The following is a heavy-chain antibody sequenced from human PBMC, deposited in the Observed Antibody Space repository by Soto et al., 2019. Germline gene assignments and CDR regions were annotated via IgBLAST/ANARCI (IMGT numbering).Heavy chain of an antibody. CDR2: ISGSDGKT. V-gene: IGHV3-23*01. Sequence: LRLSCAASGFSFGSYAPSWVRQAPGKGLEWVSTISGSDGKTFYADSVKGRFSISRDTSQSTLYLQMNSLRADDTAMYYCARWSYLDYWGQGTRVTVSS. CDR1: GFSFGSYA. CDR3: ARWSYLDY. J-gene: IGHJ4*02. D-gene: IGHD3-3*01.